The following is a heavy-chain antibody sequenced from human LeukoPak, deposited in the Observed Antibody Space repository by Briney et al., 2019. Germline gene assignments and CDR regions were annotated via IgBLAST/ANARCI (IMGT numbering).Heavy chain of an antibody. D-gene: IGHD4-17*01. CDR3: AKSRDGDAPPFDY. Sequence: GGSLRLSCAASRFSFSNYAMSWVRQAPGKGLEWVSAISGSGGDTYYVDSVKGRFTISRDNSKNTVHLQMNSLRPEDTAVYYCAKSRDGDAPPFDYWGQGTVVTVSS. CDR2: ISGSGGDT. CDR1: RFSFSNYA. J-gene: IGHJ4*02. V-gene: IGHV3-23*01.